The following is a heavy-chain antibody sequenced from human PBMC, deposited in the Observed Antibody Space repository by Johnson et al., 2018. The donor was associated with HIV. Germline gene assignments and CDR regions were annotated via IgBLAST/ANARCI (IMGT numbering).Heavy chain of an antibody. J-gene: IGHJ3*02. CDR2: ISYDGSNK. D-gene: IGHD6-19*01. CDR1: GFTFSSYA. CDR3: ARTTYSSPGAFDI. Sequence: QVQLVESRGVLVQPGRSLSLSCAASGFTFSSYAMYWVRQAPGKGLEWVAFISYDGSNKYYADSVKGRFTISRDNSKNTLYLQMNSLRAEDTAVYYCARTTYSSPGAFDIWGQGTMVTVSS. V-gene: IGHV3-30-3*01.